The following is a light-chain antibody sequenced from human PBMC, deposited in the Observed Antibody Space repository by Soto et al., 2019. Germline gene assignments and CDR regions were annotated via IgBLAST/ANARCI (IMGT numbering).Light chain of an antibody. V-gene: IGKV1-9*01. J-gene: IGKJ4*01. Sequence: DIQLTQSPSFLSASLGGAVTITCRASQDINSYLTWYQQKPGQAPKFLIYAASTLESGVPSRFSGSGSGTEFTLTISSLQPEDVATYYCQQLNSYPLTFGGGTKVDIK. CDR3: QQLNSYPLT. CDR1: QDINSY. CDR2: AAS.